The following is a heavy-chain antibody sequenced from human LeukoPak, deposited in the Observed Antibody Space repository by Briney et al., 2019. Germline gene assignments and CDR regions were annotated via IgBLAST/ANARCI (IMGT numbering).Heavy chain of an antibody. CDR2: INNDGRSK. V-gene: IGHV3-74*01. Sequence: GGSLRLSCAAAGFTFSSYWMHWVRQAPGKGLVWVSRINNDGRSKIYADSVKGRFTISRDNAKNTLYLQMNSLRAEDTAVDAYARGNERSFDYWAQGTLVTVSS. D-gene: IGHD2-8*01. J-gene: IGHJ4*02. CDR3: ARGNERSFDY. CDR1: GFTFSSYW.